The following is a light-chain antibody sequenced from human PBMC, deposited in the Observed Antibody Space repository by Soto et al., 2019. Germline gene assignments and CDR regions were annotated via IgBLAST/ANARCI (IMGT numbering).Light chain of an antibody. J-gene: IGKJ4*02. CDR3: LQYDNSPLT. CDR2: GAS. V-gene: IGKV3-20*01. Sequence: EIVLTQSPGTLSLSPGEIATLSGRASQSVSSSYLAWYQQKPGQAPRLLIYGASSSATGIPERFSGSGSGTDFTLTLSRLEPEDCAVYYCLQYDNSPLTFGGGPKVEIK. CDR1: QSVSSSY.